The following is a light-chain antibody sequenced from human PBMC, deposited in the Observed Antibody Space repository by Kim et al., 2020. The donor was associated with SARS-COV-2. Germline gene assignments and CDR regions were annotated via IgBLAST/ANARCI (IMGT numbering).Light chain of an antibody. CDR2: GKN. CDR1: SLRAYY. J-gene: IGLJ1*01. V-gene: IGLV3-19*01. Sequence: SSELTQDPAVSVALGQTVRITCQGDSLRAYYASWYQQKPGQAPVLVFFGKNNRPSEIPDRFSGSNSGNTASLTITGAQAEDEADYYCNSRDSSGSHYVFGTGTKVTVL. CDR3: NSRDSSGSHYV.